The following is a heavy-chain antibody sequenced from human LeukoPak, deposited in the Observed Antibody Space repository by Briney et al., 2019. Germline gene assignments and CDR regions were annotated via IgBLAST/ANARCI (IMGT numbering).Heavy chain of an antibody. CDR1: GYSFTSYW. J-gene: IGHJ6*02. CDR2: IYPGDSDT. CDR3: ARKRYCSSTSCYGMNV. Sequence: GESLKISCKGSGYSFTSYWIGWVRQMPGKGLEWMGIIYPGDSDTRCSPSFQGQVTISADKSISTAYLQWSSLKASDTAMYYCARKRYCSSTSCYGMNVWGQGTTVTVSS. D-gene: IGHD2-2*01. V-gene: IGHV5-51*01.